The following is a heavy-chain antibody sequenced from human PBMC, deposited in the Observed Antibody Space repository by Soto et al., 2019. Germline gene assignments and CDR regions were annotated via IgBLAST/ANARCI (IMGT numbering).Heavy chain of an antibody. CDR1: GFTFEDYA. D-gene: IGHD2-2*01. J-gene: IGHJ5*02. V-gene: IGHV3-9*01. CDR2: INWNSGST. Sequence: EEQLVESGGGLVQPGRSLRLSCAAFGFTFEDYAMHWIRQAPGKGLEWVSGINWNSGSTGYADSVKGRFTISRDNANNSLHLEMNSLKTEATALYYCAKGRVALSVVSTWFDPWGQGTLVTVSS. CDR3: AKGRVALSVVSTWFDP.